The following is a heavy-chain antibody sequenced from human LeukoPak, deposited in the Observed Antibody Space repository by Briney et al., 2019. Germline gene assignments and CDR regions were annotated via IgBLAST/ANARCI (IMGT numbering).Heavy chain of an antibody. D-gene: IGHD5-12*01. J-gene: IGHJ6*02. V-gene: IGHV3-7*01. CDR3: AREEVATILYLYYYYGMDV. CDR1: GFTFSSYW. CDR2: IKQDGSEK. Sequence: GGSLRLSCAASGFTFSSYWMSWVRQAPGKGLEWVANIKQDGSEKYYVGSVKGRFTISRDNAKNSLYLQMNSLRAEDTAVYYCAREEVATILYLYYYYGMDVWGQGTTVTVSS.